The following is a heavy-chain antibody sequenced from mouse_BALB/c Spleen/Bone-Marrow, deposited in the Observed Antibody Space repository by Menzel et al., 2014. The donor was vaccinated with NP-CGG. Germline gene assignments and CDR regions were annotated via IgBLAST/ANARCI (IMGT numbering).Heavy chain of an antibody. J-gene: IGHJ4*01. CDR3: ARLTPDYAMDY. CDR2: ISSGGSYT. Sequence: EVKVVESGGDLVKPGGSLKLSCAASGFTFSNYGMSWVRQTPDKRLEWVATISSGGSYTYFPDSVKGRFTISRDNAKNTLYLQMNSLKSEDAAMYYCARLTPDYAMDYWGQGTSVTGAS. D-gene: IGHD1-3*01. V-gene: IGHV5-6*01. CDR1: GFTFSNYG.